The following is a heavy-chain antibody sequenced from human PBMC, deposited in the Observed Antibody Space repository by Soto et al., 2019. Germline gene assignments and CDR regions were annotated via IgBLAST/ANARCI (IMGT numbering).Heavy chain of an antibody. J-gene: IGHJ4*02. CDR1: GFTFSSYS. CDR3: ARAWHIVVVPAATKTEGIAAAGTLPMAY. V-gene: IGHV3-21*01. Sequence: GGSLRLSCAASGFTFSSYSMNWVRQAPGKGLEWVSSISSSSSYIYYADSVKGRFTISRDNAKNSLYLQMNSLRAEDTAVYYCARAWHIVVVPAATKTEGIAAAGTLPMAYWGQGTLVTVSS. D-gene: IGHD6-13*01. CDR2: ISSSSSYI.